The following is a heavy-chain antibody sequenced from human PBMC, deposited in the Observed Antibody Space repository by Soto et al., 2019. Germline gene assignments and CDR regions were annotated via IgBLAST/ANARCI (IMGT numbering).Heavy chain of an antibody. V-gene: IGHV1-69*02. CDR1: GGTFSNST. CDR3: ARFKLGDDY. CDR2: LLPILGLA. D-gene: IGHD5-12*01. Sequence: QVQLVQSGAEVRKPGSSVKVSCQASGGTFSNSTVTWVRQAPGQGLEWMGRLLPILGLANYAQKFRGRLTITADKSTTTAYTELRSLRSEDTAIYYCARFKLGDDYWGQGALVTVSS. J-gene: IGHJ4*02.